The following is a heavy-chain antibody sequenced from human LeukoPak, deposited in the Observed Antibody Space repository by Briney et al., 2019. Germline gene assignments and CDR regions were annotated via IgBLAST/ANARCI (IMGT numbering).Heavy chain of an antibody. CDR3: AKEGSQYASSWFDY. CDR2: ISHDGTVT. CDR1: GFTFSSYG. J-gene: IGHJ4*02. Sequence: GGSLRLPCEASGFTFSSYGMQWVRQAPGMGPEWVSVISHDGTVTHYADSVKGRFTISRDSSTNTLYLQMDSLRTEDTAVYYCAKEGSQYASSWFDYWGQGTLVTVSS. D-gene: IGHD6-13*01. V-gene: IGHV3-30*18.